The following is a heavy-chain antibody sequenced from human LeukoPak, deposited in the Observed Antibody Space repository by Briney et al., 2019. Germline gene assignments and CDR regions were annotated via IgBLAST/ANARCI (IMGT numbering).Heavy chain of an antibody. CDR2: IYYSGST. Sequence: SETLSLTCTVSGGSISSYYWSWIRQPPGKGLEWIGYIYYSGSTNYNPSLKSRVTISVDTSKNQFSLKLSSVTAADTAVYYCASSEYSSSGPYYYYGMDVWGQGTTVTVSS. D-gene: IGHD6-6*01. V-gene: IGHV4-59*08. J-gene: IGHJ6*02. CDR3: ASSEYSSSGPYYYYGMDV. CDR1: GGSISSYY.